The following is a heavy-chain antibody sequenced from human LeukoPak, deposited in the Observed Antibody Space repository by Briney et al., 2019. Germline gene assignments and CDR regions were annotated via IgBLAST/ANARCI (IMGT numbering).Heavy chain of an antibody. CDR2: ISGSAGST. CDR1: GFTFNLYA. J-gene: IGHJ4*02. D-gene: IGHD3-10*01. CDR3: AKDRDAVTMIRGIYAD. Sequence: GGSQRLSCAASGFTFNLYAMSWVRQAPGKGLEWVSTISGSAGSTFYADSVKGRFTISRDNSENSLYLEMNNLRAEDTAVYYCAKDRDAVTMIRGIYADWGQGTLVTVSS. V-gene: IGHV3-23*01.